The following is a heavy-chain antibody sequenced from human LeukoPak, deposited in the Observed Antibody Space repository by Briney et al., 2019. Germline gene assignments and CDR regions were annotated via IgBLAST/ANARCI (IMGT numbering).Heavy chain of an antibody. J-gene: IGHJ4*02. Sequence: SQTLSLTCTVSGGSISSYYWSWIRQPPGKGLEWIGYIYYSGSTNYNPPLKSQVTISVDTSKNQFSLKLSSVTAADTAVYYCARHKSSGFPYFDYWGQGTLVTVSS. D-gene: IGHD6-19*01. CDR1: GGSISSYY. V-gene: IGHV4-59*08. CDR3: ARHKSSGFPYFDY. CDR2: IYYSGST.